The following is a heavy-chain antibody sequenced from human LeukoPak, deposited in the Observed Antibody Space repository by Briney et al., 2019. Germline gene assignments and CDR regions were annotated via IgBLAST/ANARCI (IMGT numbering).Heavy chain of an antibody. V-gene: IGHV4-59*08. CDR1: GGSISSYY. D-gene: IGHD1-26*01. Sequence: SETLSLTCTVSGGSISSYYWSWIRQPPGKGLEWIGYIYYSGSTNYNPSLESRVTISVDTSKNQFSLKLSSVTAADTAVYYCARLGTPSGSYYYYGMDVWGQGTTVTVSS. CDR3: ARLGTPSGSYYYYGMDV. J-gene: IGHJ6*02. CDR2: IYYSGST.